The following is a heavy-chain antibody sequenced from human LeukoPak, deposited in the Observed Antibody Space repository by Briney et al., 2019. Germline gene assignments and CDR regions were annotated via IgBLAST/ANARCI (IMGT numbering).Heavy chain of an antibody. CDR1: GGSISSYY. Sequence: SETLSLTCTVSGGSISSYYWSWIRQPPGKGLEWIGYIYYSGSTNYNPSLKSRVTISVDTSKNQFSLKLSSVTAADTAVYYCARDTRGYYYDSSGYLDYWGQGTLVTVSS. CDR3: ARDTRGYYYDSSGYLDY. V-gene: IGHV4-59*01. CDR2: IYYSGST. D-gene: IGHD3-22*01. J-gene: IGHJ4*02.